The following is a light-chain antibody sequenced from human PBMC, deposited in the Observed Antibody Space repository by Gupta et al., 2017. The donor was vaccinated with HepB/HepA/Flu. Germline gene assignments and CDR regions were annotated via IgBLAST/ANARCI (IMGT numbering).Light chain of an antibody. J-gene: IGKJ4*01. V-gene: IGKV3-15*01. Sequence: EIVMTQSPATLSVSPGERATLSCRASQSVSSNLAWYQQKPGQAPRLLIYGASTRATGIPARFSGGGYAKDFTRTSSRRQYEACAVYYEQQDNTSITFGRGTKVEIK. CDR3: QQDNTSIT. CDR2: GAS. CDR1: QSVSSN.